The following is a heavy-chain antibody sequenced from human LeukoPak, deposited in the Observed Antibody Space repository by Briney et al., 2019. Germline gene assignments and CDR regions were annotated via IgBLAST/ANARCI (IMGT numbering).Heavy chain of an antibody. V-gene: IGHV3-66*02. D-gene: IGHD3-16*01. Sequence: PGGSLRLSCAVSGFTVSSNYFSWVRQAPGKGLEWVSVICTEGTTYYADSVKGRFTISRDNSKNTVYLQMNSLRVEDTAVYYCASEGDWGQGTLVTVSS. J-gene: IGHJ4*02. CDR2: ICTEGTT. CDR3: ASEGD. CDR1: GFTVSSNY.